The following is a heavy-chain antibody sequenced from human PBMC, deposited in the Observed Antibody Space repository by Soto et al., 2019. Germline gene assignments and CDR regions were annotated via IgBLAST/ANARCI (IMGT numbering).Heavy chain of an antibody. V-gene: IGHV4-31*03. D-gene: IGHD6-19*01. J-gene: IGHJ4*02. CDR2: NYYSGIT. CDR3: ARHTYSSGWYYFDY. Sequence: SETLSLTCTVSGGSISSGGYYWTWIRQHPGKGLEWIGYNYYSGITYYNPSLKSRVTISVDTSKNQFSLKLSSVTAADTAVYYCARHTYSSGWYYFDYWGQGTLVTVSS. CDR1: GGSISSGGYY.